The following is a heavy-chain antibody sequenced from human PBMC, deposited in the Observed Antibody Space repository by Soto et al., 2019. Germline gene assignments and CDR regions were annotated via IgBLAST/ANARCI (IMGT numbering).Heavy chain of an antibody. V-gene: IGHV1-46*01. CDR2: INPSGGST. Sequence: ASVKVSCKASGYTFTSYYMHWVRQAPGQGLEWMGIINPSGGSTSYAQKFQGRVTMTRDTSTSTVYMELSSLRSEDTAVYYCARVRSEFGGSYYGACDIWGQGTMCTVSS. CDR3: ARVRSEFGGSYYGACDI. CDR1: GYTFTSYY. D-gene: IGHD1-26*01. J-gene: IGHJ3*02.